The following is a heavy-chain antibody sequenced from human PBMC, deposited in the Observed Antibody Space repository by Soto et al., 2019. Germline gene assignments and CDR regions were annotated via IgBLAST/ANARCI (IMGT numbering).Heavy chain of an antibody. CDR3: ARGGISSSEGLDY. V-gene: IGHV1-18*01. Sequence: ASVEVSCKASGYTFTNHGISWVRRAPGEGLEWMGWISPYNGDTNNAQKFQGRVTMTTDTPTNTGFMELTRLTSDDTAVYYCARGGISSSEGLDYWGQGTLVTVSS. CDR1: GYTFTNHG. J-gene: IGHJ4*02. CDR2: ISPYNGDT. D-gene: IGHD6-13*01.